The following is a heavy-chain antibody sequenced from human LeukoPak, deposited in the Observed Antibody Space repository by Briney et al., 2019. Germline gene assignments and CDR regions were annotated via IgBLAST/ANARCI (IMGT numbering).Heavy chain of an antibody. CDR3: ARDQKDGYNFFDY. J-gene: IGHJ4*02. CDR2: ISSSSSYI. V-gene: IGHV3-21*01. CDR1: GFTFSSYS. D-gene: IGHD5-24*01. Sequence: GGSLRLSCAASGFTFSSYSMNWVRQAPGKGLEWVSSISSSSSYIYYADSVKGRFTISRDNAKNSLYLQMNSLRAEDTAVYYCARDQKDGYNFFDYWGQGTLVTVSS.